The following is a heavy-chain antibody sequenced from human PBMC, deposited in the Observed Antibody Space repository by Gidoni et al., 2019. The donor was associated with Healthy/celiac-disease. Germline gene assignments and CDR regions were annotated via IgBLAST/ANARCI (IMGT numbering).Heavy chain of an antibody. Sequence: EVQLVESGGGLVKPGGSLRLSCASSGFTFSSYSMNWVRQAPGKGLEWVSSSSSSSSYIYYADSVKGRFTISRDNAKNSLYLQMNSLRAEDTAVYYCARAKDSSGWVAYFDYWGQGTLVTVSS. CDR3: ARAKDSSGWVAYFDY. V-gene: IGHV3-21*01. D-gene: IGHD6-19*01. CDR1: GFTFSSYS. J-gene: IGHJ4*02. CDR2: SSSSSSYI.